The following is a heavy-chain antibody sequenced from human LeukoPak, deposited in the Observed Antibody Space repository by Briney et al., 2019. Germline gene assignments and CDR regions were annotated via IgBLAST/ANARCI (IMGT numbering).Heavy chain of an antibody. CDR2: IKQDGREK. V-gene: IGHV3-7*01. CDR3: ARSLVYSYGHPYYFDY. CDR1: GFTFSSYW. Sequence: GGSLRLSCAASGFTFSSYWMSWVRQAPGKGLEWVANIKQDGREKYYADSVKGRFTISRDNAKNSLYLQMNSLRAEDTAVYYCARSLVYSYGHPYYFDYWGQGTLVAVSS. D-gene: IGHD5-18*01. J-gene: IGHJ4*02.